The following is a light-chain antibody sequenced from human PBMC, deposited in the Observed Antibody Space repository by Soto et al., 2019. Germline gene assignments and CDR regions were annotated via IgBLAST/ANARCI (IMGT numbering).Light chain of an antibody. CDR1: QSIRSA. V-gene: IGKV1-39*01. CDR3: QQSYSSPLT. CDR2: AAS. Sequence: DIQMTQSPSSLSASAGDRVTITCRASQSIRSALNWYQQKPGKAPNLLIYAASSLQSGVPSRFSGSGSGTDFTLTISSLQPEDCATYYCQQSYSSPLTFGGGTKVDI. J-gene: IGKJ4*01.